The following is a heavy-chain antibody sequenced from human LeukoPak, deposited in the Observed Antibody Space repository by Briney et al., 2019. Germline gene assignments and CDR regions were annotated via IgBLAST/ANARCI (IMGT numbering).Heavy chain of an antibody. J-gene: IGHJ5*02. CDR1: GYTFTNYF. CDR3: ARARQGFWFDP. V-gene: IGHV1-46*01. CDR2: INPTGGGT. Sequence: ASVKVSCKASGYTFTNYFMHWVRQVPGQGLEWMGVINPTGGGTTYAQRFQGRVTMTRDTSTSTVHMELSSLRSEDTAVYYCARARQGFWFDPWGQGTLVTVSS.